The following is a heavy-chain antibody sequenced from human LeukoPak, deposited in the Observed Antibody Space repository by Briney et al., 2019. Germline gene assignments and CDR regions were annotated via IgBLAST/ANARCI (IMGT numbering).Heavy chain of an antibody. CDR1: GYTFSSYA. J-gene: IGHJ3*02. CDR3: ARGTSSNYDTLTGYYNVRQDAFDI. V-gene: IGHV1-69*06. D-gene: IGHD3-9*01. Sequence: SVKVSCKASGYTFSSYAISWVRQAPGQGLEWMGGIIPIFGTANYAQKFQGRVTITADKSTSTAYMELSSLRSEDTAVYYCARGTSSNYDTLTGYYNVRQDAFDIWGQGTMVTVSS. CDR2: IIPIFGTA.